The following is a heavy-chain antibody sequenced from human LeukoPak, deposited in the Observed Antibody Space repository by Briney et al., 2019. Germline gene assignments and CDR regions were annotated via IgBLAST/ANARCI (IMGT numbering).Heavy chain of an antibody. Sequence: PGGSLRLSCAASGFTVSSNYMSWVRQAPGKGLEWASVIYSGGSTYYADSVKGRFTISRDNSKNTLYLQMNSLRAEDTAVYCCARERGSQGYFDYWGQGTLVTVSS. J-gene: IGHJ4*02. V-gene: IGHV3-66*02. CDR1: GFTVSSNY. CDR2: IYSGGST. CDR3: ARERGSQGYFDY. D-gene: IGHD1-26*01.